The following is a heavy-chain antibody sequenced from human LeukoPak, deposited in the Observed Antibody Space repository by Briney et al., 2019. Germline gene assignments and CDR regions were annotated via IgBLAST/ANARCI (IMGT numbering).Heavy chain of an antibody. CDR3: ARDYTGYFP. V-gene: IGHV3-7*03. CDR2: IKTDGSGK. J-gene: IGHJ5*02. CDR1: GFTFSSYW. D-gene: IGHD3-9*01. Sequence: PGGSLRLSCEASGFTFSSYWMSWVRQAPGKGLEWVANIKTDGSGKYCVDSVKGRFTISRDNAKNSLYLQMNSLRAEDTAVYYCARDYTGYFPWGQGTLVIVSS.